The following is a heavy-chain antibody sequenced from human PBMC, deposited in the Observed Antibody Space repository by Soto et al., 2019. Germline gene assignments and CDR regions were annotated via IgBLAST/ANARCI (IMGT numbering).Heavy chain of an antibody. D-gene: IGHD3-3*01. V-gene: IGHV4-61*01. J-gene: IGHJ6*02. CDR1: GGSVSSGSYY. CDR3: ALRWDVADRYDFCSGYSTGGLYGMEV. CDR2: IYYSVST. Sequence: SETLSLTCTVSGGSVSSGSYYCSWIRQPPGKGLEWIGYIYYSVSTNYNPSLKSRVTISVDTSKNRFSLKLSSVTAADTAVYYCALRWDVADRYDFCSGYSTGGLYGMEVWGQGTTVTVSS.